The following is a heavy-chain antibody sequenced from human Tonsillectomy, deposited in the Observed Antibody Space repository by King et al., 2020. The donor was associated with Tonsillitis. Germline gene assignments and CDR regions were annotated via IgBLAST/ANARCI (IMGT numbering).Heavy chain of an antibody. D-gene: IGHD1-26*01. J-gene: IGHJ4*02. CDR1: GFTFSSYS. V-gene: IGHV3-21*01. CDR3: ARVKYSGSHYPFDY. CDR2: ISSSSSYI. Sequence: VQLVESGGGLVKPGGSLRLSCAASGFTFSSYSMNWVRQAPGKGLEWVASISSSSSYIYYADSVKGRFTIARDNAKNSLYLQMNSRSAEDTAVYYCARVKYSGSHYPFDYWGQGTLVTVSS.